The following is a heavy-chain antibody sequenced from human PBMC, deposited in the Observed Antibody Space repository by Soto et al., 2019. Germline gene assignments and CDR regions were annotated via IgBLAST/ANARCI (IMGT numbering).Heavy chain of an antibody. V-gene: IGHV3-30*18. D-gene: IGHD1-1*01. CDR3: AKAGGTTYNYYGVEV. Sequence: QEQLVESGGGVVQPGRSLRLSCAVSGFTFSSYGMHWVRQAPVKGLEWVAFISYDGSEKYYADSVKGRFTISRDNSKNTLYLQMNSLRAEDTAVFYWAKAGGTTYNYYGVEVWGQGATVTVSS. J-gene: IGHJ6*02. CDR1: GFTFSSYG. CDR2: ISYDGSEK.